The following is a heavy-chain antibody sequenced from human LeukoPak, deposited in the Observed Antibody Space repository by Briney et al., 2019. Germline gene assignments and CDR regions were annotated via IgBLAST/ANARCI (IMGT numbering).Heavy chain of an antibody. D-gene: IGHD2/OR15-2a*01. Sequence: ASVKVSCKASGGTFSSYAISWVRQAPGQGLEWMGGIIPIFGTANYAQKFQGRVTITADESTSTAYMELSSLRSEDTAVYYCATLSEYYYYYGMDVRGQGTTVTVSS. CDR3: ATLSEYYYYYGMDV. J-gene: IGHJ6*02. CDR1: GGTFSSYA. V-gene: IGHV1-69*13. CDR2: IIPIFGTA.